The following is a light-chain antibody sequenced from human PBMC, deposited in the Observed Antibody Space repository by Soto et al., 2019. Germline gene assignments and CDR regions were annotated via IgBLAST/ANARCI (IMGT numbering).Light chain of an antibody. CDR2: AAS. CDR3: QKYDSAPFT. J-gene: IGKJ3*01. CDR1: QDITNY. V-gene: IGKV1-27*01. Sequence: DIQMTQSPSSLSASIGDRVTITCRASQDITNYLAWYQQKPGKVPKLLIQAASTLRSGVPSRFSGSGSGTHFTLTISSLQPEDVATYDCQKYDSAPFTFGPGTKGDIK.